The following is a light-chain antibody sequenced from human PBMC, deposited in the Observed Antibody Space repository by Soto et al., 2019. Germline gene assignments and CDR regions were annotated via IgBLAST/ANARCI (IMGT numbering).Light chain of an antibody. CDR2: GAS. CDR3: QQYYHWPVT. CDR1: LSVSVY. V-gene: IGKV3-15*01. J-gene: IGKJ4*01. Sequence: VVLTQSPATLSLSPGERATLSCRTSLSVSVYLDWYQHKPGQAPRLLISGASTGATGIPPRFRGSGSGTEFTLTVDTLQSEDIAIYYCQQYYHWPVTFGGGTKVDIK.